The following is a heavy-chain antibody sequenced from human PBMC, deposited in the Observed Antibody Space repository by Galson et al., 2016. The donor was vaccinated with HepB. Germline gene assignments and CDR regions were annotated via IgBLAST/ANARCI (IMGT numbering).Heavy chain of an antibody. J-gene: IGHJ6*02. V-gene: IGHV1-18*04. Sequence: SVKVSCKASGYTFTTYGISWVRQAPGQGLEWMGWITTVTGNTNYAQKFQGRVTMTTDTSTNPAYMELRSLRSDDTAVYYCARARDHYFYSMDVWGQGTTVTVSS. CDR2: ITTVTGNT. CDR3: ARARDHYFYSMDV. CDR1: GYTFTTYG.